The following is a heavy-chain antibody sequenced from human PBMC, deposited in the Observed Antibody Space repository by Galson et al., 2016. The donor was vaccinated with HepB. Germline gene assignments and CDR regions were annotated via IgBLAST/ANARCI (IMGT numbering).Heavy chain of an antibody. J-gene: IGHJ4*02. Sequence: SLRLSCAASGFSFNSHTMNWVRQAPGKGLEWVSSISSSSNYIDYADAVKGRFTISRDNAKNSLYLQMSSLRAEDTAVYYCARDPYCGGDCHGSGWGQGTLVTVSP. CDR1: GFSFNSHT. CDR3: ARDPYCGGDCHGSG. CDR2: ISSSSNYI. D-gene: IGHD2-21*02. V-gene: IGHV3-21*01.